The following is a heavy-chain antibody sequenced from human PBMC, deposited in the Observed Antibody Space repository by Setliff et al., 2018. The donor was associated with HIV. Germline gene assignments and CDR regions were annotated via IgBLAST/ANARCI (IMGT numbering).Heavy chain of an antibody. Sequence: SETLSLTCTVSNASISTYYWTWIRQPPGKGLEWIGHISATGSTKYNPSLEGRVTISVYTSQNQFSLRLSSVTAADTAVYYFARNNPVLSQTFGADGLDVWGQGTTVTVSS. CDR3: ARNNPVLSQTFGADGLDV. CDR1: NASISTYY. D-gene: IGHD3-3*01. V-gene: IGHV4-4*09. J-gene: IGHJ6*02. CDR2: ISATGST.